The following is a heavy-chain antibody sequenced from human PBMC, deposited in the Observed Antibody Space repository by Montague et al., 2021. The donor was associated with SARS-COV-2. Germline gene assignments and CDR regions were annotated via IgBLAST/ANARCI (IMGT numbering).Heavy chain of an antibody. CDR1: GGSIRSYY. CDR3: ARFWSGYVDK. V-gene: IGHV4-59*01. CDR2: IYYTGEN. Sequence: SETLSLTCSFSGGSIRSYYWSWIRLPPGKALEWLGYIYYTGENTXXPSLKGRVTISVDTSRSQFSLRLTSVTAADTAVYFCARFWSGYVDKWSQGTLVTVSS. D-gene: IGHD3-3*01. J-gene: IGHJ4*02.